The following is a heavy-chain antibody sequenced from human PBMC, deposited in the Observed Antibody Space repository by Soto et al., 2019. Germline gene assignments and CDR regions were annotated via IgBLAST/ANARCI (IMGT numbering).Heavy chain of an antibody. CDR1: GYTFINYY. CDR3: ARDFAAGDY. D-gene: IGHD6-13*01. J-gene: IGHJ4*02. CDR2: FNPTSGST. V-gene: IGHV1-46*01. Sequence: QVQLVQSGAEVKKPGASVKLSCKASGYTFINYYIHWVRQAPGQGLEWMGIFNPTSGSTNYAQKFQGRVTLTMDTSTRTVYMELGSLRFDDTAVYYCARDFAAGDYWGQGTLVTVSS.